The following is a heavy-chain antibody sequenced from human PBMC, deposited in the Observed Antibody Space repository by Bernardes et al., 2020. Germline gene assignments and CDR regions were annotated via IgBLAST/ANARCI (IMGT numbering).Heavy chain of an antibody. Sequence: GGSLSLSCSASGFTFDNYAMTWVRQAPGRGLEWVSGISWSGVNTYYADSVQGRFTISRDNSKNMLYLQWNSLRADDTAVYYCAKAGVTSATTNYYYYMDVWGKGTTVTVAS. CDR1: GFTFDNYA. V-gene: IGHV3-23*01. D-gene: IGHD4-17*01. CDR3: AKAGVTSATTNYYYYMDV. J-gene: IGHJ6*03. CDR2: ISWSGVNT.